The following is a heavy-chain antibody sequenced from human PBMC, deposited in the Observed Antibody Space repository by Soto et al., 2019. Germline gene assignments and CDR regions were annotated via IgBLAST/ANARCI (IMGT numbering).Heavy chain of an antibody. CDR1: GGSFSGYY. V-gene: IGHV4-34*01. CDR3: ARVPTGGSCYLCSWFDP. D-gene: IGHD2-15*01. J-gene: IGHJ5*02. Sequence: QVQLQQWGAGLLKPSETLSLTCAVYGGSFSGYYWSWIRQPPGKGLEWIGEINHSGSTNYNPSLKSRVTISVDTSKNQFSLKLSSVTAADTAVYYCARVPTGGSCYLCSWFDPWGQGTQVTVSS. CDR2: INHSGST.